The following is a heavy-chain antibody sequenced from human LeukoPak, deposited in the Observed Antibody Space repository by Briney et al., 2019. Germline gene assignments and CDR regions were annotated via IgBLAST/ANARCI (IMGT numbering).Heavy chain of an antibody. CDR1: EITFSSYG. Sequence: PGGSLRLSCAASEITFSSYGMHWVRQAPGKGLEWVAFIRYTGSNKYYADSVKGRFTISRDNSKNTLYLQMNSLRAEDTAIYYCAKDGYYEGSYYFYYMDVWGKGTTVTVSS. CDR2: IRYTGSNK. J-gene: IGHJ6*03. V-gene: IGHV3-30*02. CDR3: AKDGYYEGSYYFYYMDV. D-gene: IGHD3-3*01.